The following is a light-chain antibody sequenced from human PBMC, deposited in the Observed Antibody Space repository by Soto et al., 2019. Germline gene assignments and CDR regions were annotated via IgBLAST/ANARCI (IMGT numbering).Light chain of an antibody. V-gene: IGKV2-28*01. CDR3: MQALQTPPYT. Sequence: DIVMTQSPLSLPVTPGEPASISCRSSQSLLHSNGHNYLDWYVQKPGQSPQLLIYLGSTRASGVPDRFSGRGSGTDFTLKISRVEAEDVGVYYCMQALQTPPYTFGLGTKLEIE. J-gene: IGKJ2*01. CDR2: LGS. CDR1: QSLLHSNGHNY.